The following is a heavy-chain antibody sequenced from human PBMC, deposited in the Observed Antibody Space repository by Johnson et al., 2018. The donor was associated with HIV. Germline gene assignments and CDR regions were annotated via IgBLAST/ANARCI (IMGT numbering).Heavy chain of an antibody. D-gene: IGHD4-17*01. CDR2: ISFDGSNK. J-gene: IGHJ3*02. CDR1: GFTFSSYA. V-gene: IGHV3-30-3*01. Sequence: QVQLVESGGGVVQPGRSLRLSCAASGFTFSSYAMHWVRQAPGKGLEWVAVISFDGSNKYYAESGKGRFTISRDNSKNTLYLQMNSLRAEDTAVYYCARGEDGVDAFDIWGQGTMVTVSS. CDR3: ARGEDGVDAFDI.